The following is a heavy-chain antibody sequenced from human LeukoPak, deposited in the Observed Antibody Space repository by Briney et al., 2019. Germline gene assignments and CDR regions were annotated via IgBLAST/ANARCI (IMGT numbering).Heavy chain of an antibody. Sequence: PSETLSLTCTVSGGSISSYYWSWIRQPPGKGLEWIGYIYYSGSTNYNPSLKSRVTISVDTSKNQFSLKLSSVTAADTAVYYCARATGISYDSSGFSDYWGQGTLVTVSS. CDR1: GGSISSYY. V-gene: IGHV4-59*08. CDR2: IYYSGST. CDR3: ARATGISYDSSGFSDY. D-gene: IGHD3-22*01. J-gene: IGHJ4*02.